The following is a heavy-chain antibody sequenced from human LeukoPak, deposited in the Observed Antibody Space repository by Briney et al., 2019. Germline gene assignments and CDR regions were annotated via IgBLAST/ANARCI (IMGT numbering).Heavy chain of an antibody. Sequence: GGSLRLSCAASGFTVNNNYMTWVRQAPGKGLEWASVIYSGGTTYYADSVKGRFTISRDNSKNTLYLQMNSLRVDDTAVYYCARDPGIRNGMDVWGQGTTVTVSS. J-gene: IGHJ6*02. CDR1: GFTVNNNY. D-gene: IGHD2/OR15-2a*01. CDR3: ARDPGIRNGMDV. V-gene: IGHV3-53*01. CDR2: IYSGGTT.